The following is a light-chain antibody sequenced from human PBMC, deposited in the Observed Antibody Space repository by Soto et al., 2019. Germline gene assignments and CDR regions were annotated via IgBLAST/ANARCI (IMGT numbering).Light chain of an antibody. CDR1: SSDVGGYNY. Sequence: QSVLTQPASVSGSPGQSITISCTGTSSDVGGYNYVSWYQQHPGKAPKLMIYDVSNRPSGVSNRFSGSKSGNTASLTISGLQAEDEADYYCSSYTRSSLPYVFGTGTRSSS. CDR2: DVS. V-gene: IGLV2-14*01. CDR3: SSYTRSSLPYV. J-gene: IGLJ1*01.